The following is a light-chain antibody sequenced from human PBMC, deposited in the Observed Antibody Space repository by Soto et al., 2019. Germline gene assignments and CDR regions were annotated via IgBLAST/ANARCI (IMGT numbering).Light chain of an antibody. CDR2: DVS. CDR1: SSDVGGYNY. Sequence: QSVLTQPASVSGSPGQSITISCTGTSSDVGGYNYVSWYQQHPGKAPKLMIYDVSNRPSGVSNRFSGPKSGNTASLTISGLQAEDEADYYCSSYTSSITLGVFGTGTKVTVL. J-gene: IGLJ1*01. V-gene: IGLV2-14*01. CDR3: SSYTSSITLGV.